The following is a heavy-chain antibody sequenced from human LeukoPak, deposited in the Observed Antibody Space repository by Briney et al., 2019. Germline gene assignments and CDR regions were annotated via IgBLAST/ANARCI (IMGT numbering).Heavy chain of an antibody. V-gene: IGHV4-34*01. CDR2: INHSGST. D-gene: IGHD7-27*01. J-gene: IGHJ4*02. CDR1: GGSFSSYY. Sequence: SETLSLTCAVYGGSFSSYYWSWIRQPPGKGLGWIGEINHSGSTNYNPSLKSRVTISVDTSKNQFSLKLSSVSAADTAVYYCARVQAAGDGYYFDFWGQGTLVTVSS. CDR3: ARVQAAGDGYYFDF.